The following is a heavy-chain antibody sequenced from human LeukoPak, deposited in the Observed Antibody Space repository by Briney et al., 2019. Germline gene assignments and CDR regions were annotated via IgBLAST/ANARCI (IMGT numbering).Heavy chain of an antibody. J-gene: IGHJ4*02. V-gene: IGHV1-8*01. CDR1: GYTFTSYD. CDR2: MNPNSGNT. D-gene: IGHD3-22*01. Sequence: GASVKVSCKASGYTFTSYDINWVRQATGQGLEWMGRMNPNSGNTGYAQKFQGRVTMTRNTSISTAYMELSSLRSEDTAVYYCAGEFFIYDSSNRWLDYWGQGTLVTASS. CDR3: AGEFFIYDSSNRWLDY.